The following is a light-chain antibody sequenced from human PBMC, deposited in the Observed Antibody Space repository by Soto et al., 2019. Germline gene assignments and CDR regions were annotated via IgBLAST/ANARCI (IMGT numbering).Light chain of an antibody. Sequence: QAVVTQPPSVSGAPGQRVTISCTGSSSNIGAGYDVHWYQQLPGTAPKLLIYGNSNRPSGVPDRFSGSKSGTSASLAITGLQAEDEADYYCQSHDSSLSAVVVGGGTKLTVL. V-gene: IGLV1-40*01. CDR2: GNS. J-gene: IGLJ2*01. CDR1: SSNIGAGYD. CDR3: QSHDSSLSAVV.